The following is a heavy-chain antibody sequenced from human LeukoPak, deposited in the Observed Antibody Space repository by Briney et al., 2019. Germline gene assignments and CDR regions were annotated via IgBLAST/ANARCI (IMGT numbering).Heavy chain of an antibody. V-gene: IGHV4-59*01. D-gene: IGHD3-10*01. Sequence: TSETLSLTCTVSGGSISSFYWSWIRQPPGKGLECIGYIHYTGSTNYNPSLKSRVTISVDTSKSQFSLKLSSVTAADTAIYYCARGGYYGSGNDFRFDPWGQGTLVTVSS. CDR2: IHYTGST. CDR3: ARGGYYGSGNDFRFDP. CDR1: GGSISSFY. J-gene: IGHJ5*02.